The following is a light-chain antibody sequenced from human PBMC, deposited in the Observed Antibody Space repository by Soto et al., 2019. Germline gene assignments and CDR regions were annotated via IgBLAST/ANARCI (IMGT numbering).Light chain of an antibody. CDR2: DAS. Sequence: KMTQSSSILSVSVVPRVTITCRASQSISSWLAWYQQKPGKDPKLLIYDASNLETGVPSRFSGSGSGTEFTLTISGLQPEDFATYYCKQCHSYWTVGNGLKVDNK. J-gene: IGKJ1*01. CDR3: KQCHSYWT. CDR1: QSISSW. V-gene: IGKV1-5*01.